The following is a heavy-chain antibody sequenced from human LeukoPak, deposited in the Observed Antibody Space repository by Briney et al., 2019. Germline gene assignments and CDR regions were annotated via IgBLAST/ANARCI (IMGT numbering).Heavy chain of an antibody. J-gene: IGHJ4*02. CDR2: IYYSGST. D-gene: IGHD3-10*01. Sequence: PSETLSLTCTVSGGSISSYYWSWIRQPPGKGLEWIGYIYYSGSTNYNPSLKSRVTISVGTSKNQFCLKLSSVTAADTAVYYCARSAITMVRGVTFDYWGQGTLVTVSS. CDR1: GGSISSYY. CDR3: ARSAITMVRGVTFDY. V-gene: IGHV4-59*01.